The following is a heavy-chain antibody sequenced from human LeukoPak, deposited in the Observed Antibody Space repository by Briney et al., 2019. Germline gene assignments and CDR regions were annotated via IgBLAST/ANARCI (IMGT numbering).Heavy chain of an antibody. CDR3: AGDGSLWFGESSYYFDF. J-gene: IGHJ4*02. V-gene: IGHV4-34*01. CDR1: GGSFSGYY. D-gene: IGHD3-10*01. CDR2: IYYSGST. Sequence: SETLSLTCAVYGGSFSGYYWSWIRQPPGKGLEWIGSIYYSGSTYYNPSLKSRVTISVDTSKNQFSLHLKSVTPEDTAVYYCAGDGSLWFGESSYYFDFWGQGILVTVSS.